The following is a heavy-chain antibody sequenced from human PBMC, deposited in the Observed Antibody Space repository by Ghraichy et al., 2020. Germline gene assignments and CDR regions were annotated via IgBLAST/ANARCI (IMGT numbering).Heavy chain of an antibody. Sequence: GGSLRLSCAASEFSISNYAMHWVRQAPGKGLEWVAVISYDGTNKYYTESVKGRYTISRDNSKNTLYLQMNSLRIEDTAVYYCARERDTAMVMDVWGKGTTVTVSS. D-gene: IGHD5-18*01. CDR3: ARERDTAMVMDV. CDR1: EFSISNYA. V-gene: IGHV3-30*04. CDR2: ISYDGTNK. J-gene: IGHJ6*04.